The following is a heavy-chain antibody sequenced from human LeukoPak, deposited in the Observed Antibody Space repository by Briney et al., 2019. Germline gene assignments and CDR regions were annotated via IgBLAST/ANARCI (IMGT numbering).Heavy chain of an antibody. Sequence: NRGASLQISCKASGYIFSNYWIGWVRQLPGKGLEWMGIIYPSDSDTRYSPSFQGQVTISADKSISTAYLQWSSLKASDTAMYYCARPSNSGYDFWGQGALVTVSS. V-gene: IGHV5-51*01. CDR2: IYPSDSDT. J-gene: IGHJ4*02. CDR1: GYIFSNYW. CDR3: ARPSNSGYDF. D-gene: IGHD5-12*01.